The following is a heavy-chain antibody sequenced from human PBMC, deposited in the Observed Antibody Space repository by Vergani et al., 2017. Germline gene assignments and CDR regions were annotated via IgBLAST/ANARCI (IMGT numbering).Heavy chain of an antibody. CDR3: AREAKDGSTIRDY. D-gene: IGHD5-24*01. CDR2: IYTSGST. CDR1: GGSISSGSYY. Sequence: QVQLQESGPGLVKPSQTLSLTCTVSGGSISSGSYYLSWIRQPAGKGLEWIGRIYTSGSTNYNPSLKSRVTISVDTSKNQFSLKLSSVTAADTAVYYCAREAKDGSTIRDYWGQGTLVTVSS. J-gene: IGHJ4*02. V-gene: IGHV4-61*02.